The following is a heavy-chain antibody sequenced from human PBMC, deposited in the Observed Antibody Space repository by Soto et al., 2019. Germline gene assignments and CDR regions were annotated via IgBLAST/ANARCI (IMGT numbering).Heavy chain of an antibody. D-gene: IGHD5-12*01. V-gene: IGHV3-7*03. CDR3: ARDWSYSGFEDF. J-gene: IGHJ4*02. Sequence: PGGSLRLSCEVSGFTFSFYWMSWVRQAPGKGLEWVAIINQDGSEINFVDSVKGRFTISRDNAKNLLYLQMNSLRVEDTAVYYCARDWSYSGFEDFWGQGTQVTVSS. CDR1: GFTFSFYW. CDR2: INQDGSEI.